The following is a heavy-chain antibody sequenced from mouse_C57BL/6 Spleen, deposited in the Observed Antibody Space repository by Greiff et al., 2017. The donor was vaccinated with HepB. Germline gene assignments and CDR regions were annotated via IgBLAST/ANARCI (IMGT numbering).Heavy chain of an antibody. CDR2: IHPNSGST. V-gene: IGHV1-64*01. CDR1: GYTFTSYW. Sequence: QVQLQQPGAELVKPGASVKLSCKASGYTFTSYWMHWVKQRPGQGLEWIGMIHPNSGSTNYNEKFKSKATLTVDKSSSTAYMQLSSLTSEDSAVYYCAGYSNYGYYAMDYWGQGTSVTVSS. J-gene: IGHJ4*01. D-gene: IGHD2-5*01. CDR3: AGYSNYGYYAMDY.